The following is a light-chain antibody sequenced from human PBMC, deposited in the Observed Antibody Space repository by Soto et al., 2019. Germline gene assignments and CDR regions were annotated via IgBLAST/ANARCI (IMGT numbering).Light chain of an antibody. V-gene: IGKV1-5*03. CDR3: QQYNSYSWT. Sequence: DIQMTQSPSTLSASVGDRVTITCRASQSISSWLAWYQQKPGKAPKILIYKASSLESGVPPRFSGSGSGTEFTLTISSLQPVDFATYYCQQYNSYSWTFGQGTKVDIK. CDR2: KAS. CDR1: QSISSW. J-gene: IGKJ1*01.